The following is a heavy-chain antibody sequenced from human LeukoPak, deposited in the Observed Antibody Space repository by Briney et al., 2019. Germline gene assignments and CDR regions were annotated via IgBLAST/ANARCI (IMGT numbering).Heavy chain of an antibody. V-gene: IGHV3-23*01. J-gene: IGHJ5*02. CDR3: AKDPRRRLQYNWFDP. D-gene: IGHD5-24*01. CDR2: ISGSGGST. Sequence: HSGGSLRLSCAASGFTFSSYAMSWVRQAPGKGLEWVSAISGSGGSTYYADSVKGRFTISRDDSKNTLYLQMNSLRAEDTAVYYCAKDPRRRLQYNWFDPWGQGTLVTVSS. CDR1: GFTFSSYA.